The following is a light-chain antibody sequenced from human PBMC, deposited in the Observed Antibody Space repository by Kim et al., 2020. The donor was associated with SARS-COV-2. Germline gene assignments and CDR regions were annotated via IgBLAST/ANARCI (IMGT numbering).Light chain of an antibody. CDR1: QSVSSNY. CDR2: GAS. J-gene: IGKJ1*01. V-gene: IGKV3-20*01. CDR3: QQYSSSPAT. Sequence: LSLSPGGTATLPCRASQSVSSNYLARYQQKPGPAPRLLIYGASSRATGIPDRFSGSGSGTDFTLTITRLEPEDFAVYYCQQYSSSPATFGQGTKVDIK.